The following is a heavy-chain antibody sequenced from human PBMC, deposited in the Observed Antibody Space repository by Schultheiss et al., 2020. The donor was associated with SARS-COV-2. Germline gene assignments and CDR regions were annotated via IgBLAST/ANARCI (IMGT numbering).Heavy chain of an antibody. CDR1: GGSISSYYW. D-gene: IGHD1-1*01. J-gene: IGHJ5*02. CDR2: IFSNDEK. Sequence: TLSLTCTVSGGSISSYYWSWIRQPPGKALEWLAHIFSNDEKSYSTSLKSRLTISKDTSKSQVVLAMTNMDPVDTATYYCARMRDDAVAWFDPWGQGTLVTVSS. V-gene: IGHV2-26*01. CDR3: ARMRDDAVAWFDP.